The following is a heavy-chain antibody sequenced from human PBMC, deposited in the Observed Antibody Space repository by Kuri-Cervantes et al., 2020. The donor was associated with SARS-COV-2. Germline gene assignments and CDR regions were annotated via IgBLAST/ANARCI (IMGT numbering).Heavy chain of an antibody. J-gene: IGHJ3*02. CDR3: ARDQLPRPYYYDSSGYYLMVDAFDI. D-gene: IGHD3-22*01. CDR2: IIPIFGTA. V-gene: IGHV1-69*13. CDR1: GYTFTSYG. Sequence: SVKVSCKASGYTFTSYGISWVRQAPGQGLEWMGGIIPIFGTANYAQKFQGRVTITADESTSTAYMELSSLRSEDTAVYYCARDQLPRPYYYDSSGYYLMVDAFDIWGQGTMVTVSS.